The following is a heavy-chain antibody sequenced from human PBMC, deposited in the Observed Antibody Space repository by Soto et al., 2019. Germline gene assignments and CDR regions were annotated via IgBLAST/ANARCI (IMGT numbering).Heavy chain of an antibody. CDR1: GGSFSGYY. CDR2: INHSGST. J-gene: IGHJ6*02. V-gene: IGHV4-34*01. CDR3: ARGTTMVRGVIIILYYYGMDV. Sequence: WETLSLTGAVYGGSFSGYYWSWIRQPPGKGLEWIGEINHSGSTNYNPSLKSRVTISVDTSKNQFSLKLSSVTAADTAVYYCARGTTMVRGVIIILYYYGMDVWGQGTTVTVSS. D-gene: IGHD3-10*01.